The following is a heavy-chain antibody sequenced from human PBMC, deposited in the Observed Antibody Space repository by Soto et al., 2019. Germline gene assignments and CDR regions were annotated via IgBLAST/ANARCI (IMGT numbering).Heavy chain of an antibody. D-gene: IGHD1-7*01. CDR3: ARGLNWNYGAFDY. J-gene: IGHJ4*02. Sequence: QVQLQQWGAGLLKPSETLSLTCAVYGGSFSTYYWCWIRQPPGKGLEWLGEINHRGSTNYYPSLKSRLTISADTSKNQFSLNLISVTAADRAVYYCARGLNWNYGAFDYWGQGTLVTVSS. CDR2: INHRGST. CDR1: GGSFSTYY. V-gene: IGHV4-34*01.